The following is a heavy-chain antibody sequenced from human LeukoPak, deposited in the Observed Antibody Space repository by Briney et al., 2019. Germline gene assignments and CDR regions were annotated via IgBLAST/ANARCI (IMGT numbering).Heavy chain of an antibody. D-gene: IGHD6-19*01. J-gene: IGHJ4*02. V-gene: IGHV1-18*01. CDR3: ARGHSKWLPNNFDY. CDR1: GYTFTSYG. Sequence: ASVKVSCKASGYTFTSYGISWVRQAPGQGLEWMGWISAYNGNTNYAQKLQGRVTMTTDASTSTAYMELRSLRSDDTAVYYCARGHSKWLPNNFDYWAREPWSPSPQ. CDR2: ISAYNGNT.